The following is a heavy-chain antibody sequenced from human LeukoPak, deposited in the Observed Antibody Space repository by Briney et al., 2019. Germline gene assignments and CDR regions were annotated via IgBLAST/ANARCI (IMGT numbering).Heavy chain of an antibody. D-gene: IGHD1-26*01. CDR2: IWYDGSVK. CDR3: AREAAQVVGGYNWFAP. J-gene: IGHJ5*02. V-gene: IGHV3-33*03. CDR1: GFTFRHYG. Sequence: GGSLRLSCAASGFTFRHYGMHWVRQAPGKGLEWLALIWYDGSVKNYADSVKGRFSISRDNPNNMLFLQMNSLTADDSAIYYCAREAAQVVGGYNWFAPGGQGTLVTVSS.